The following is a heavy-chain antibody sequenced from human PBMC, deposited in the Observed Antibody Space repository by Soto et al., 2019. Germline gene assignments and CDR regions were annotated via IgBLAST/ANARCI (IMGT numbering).Heavy chain of an antibody. CDR3: ARDSRRGYSGYDPIYDFDY. V-gene: IGHV3-11*06. CDR2: FSSTGGYT. CDR1: GFTFSDYY. Sequence: GGSLRLSCAASGFTFSDYYMNWIRQTPGKGLEWVSYFSSTGGYTNYADSVKGRFTISRDNAKNSLYLQMNSLRAEDTAVYYCARDSRRGYSGYDPIYDFDYWGQGTLVTVSS. J-gene: IGHJ4*02. D-gene: IGHD5-12*01.